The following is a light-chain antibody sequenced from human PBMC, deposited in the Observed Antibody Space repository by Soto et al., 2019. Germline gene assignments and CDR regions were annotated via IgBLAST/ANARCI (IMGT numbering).Light chain of an antibody. J-gene: IGKJ2*01. CDR1: QSVTSNF. CDR3: QQYGRSPLMYT. Sequence: EIVLTQSPGTLSLSPGERATLSCRASQSVTSNFLAWYQQKPGQAPRLLLYGASTRAAGVPDRFSGSGSGTDFTLTITRLEPEDFAVYYCQQYGRSPLMYTFGQGTKV. V-gene: IGKV3-20*01. CDR2: GAS.